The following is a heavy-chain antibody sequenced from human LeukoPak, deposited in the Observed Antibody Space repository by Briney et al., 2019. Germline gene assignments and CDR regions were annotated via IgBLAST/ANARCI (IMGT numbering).Heavy chain of an antibody. V-gene: IGHV4-38-2*02. D-gene: IGHD6-13*01. Sequence: SETLSLTCTVSGYSISSGYYWGWIRQPPGKGLEWIGSIYHSGSTYYNPSLKSRVTISVDTSKNQFSLKLSSVTAADTAVYYCASAAAGTFDYWGQGTLVTVSS. CDR3: ASAAAGTFDY. CDR1: GYSISSGYY. J-gene: IGHJ4*02. CDR2: IYHSGST.